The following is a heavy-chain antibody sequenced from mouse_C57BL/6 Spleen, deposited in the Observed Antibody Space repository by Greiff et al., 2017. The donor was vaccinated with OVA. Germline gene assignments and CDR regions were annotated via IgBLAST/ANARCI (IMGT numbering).Heavy chain of an antibody. Sequence: VHVKQSGPELVKPGASVKISCKASGYSFTDYNMNWVKQSNGKSLEWIGVINPNYGTTSYNQKFKGKATLTVDQSSSTAYRQLNSLTSEDSAVYYCAPYGAGAWFAYWGQGTLVTVSA. D-gene: IGHD1-1*01. CDR1: GYSFTDYN. CDR3: APYGAGAWFAY. CDR2: INPNYGTT. V-gene: IGHV1-39*01. J-gene: IGHJ3*01.